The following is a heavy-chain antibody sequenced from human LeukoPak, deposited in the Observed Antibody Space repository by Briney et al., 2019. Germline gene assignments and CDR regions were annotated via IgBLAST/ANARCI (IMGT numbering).Heavy chain of an antibody. CDR3: ARGLDYYDSSGYRLPALGY. CDR2: INHSGST. J-gene: IGHJ4*02. D-gene: IGHD3-22*01. V-gene: IGHV4-34*01. Sequence: AETLSLTCAVYGGSFSGYYWTWIRQPPGKGLEWIAEINHSGSTNYNSSLKSRVTMSVATSKHQFSLKLRSVTAADTAVYYCARGLDYYDSSGYRLPALGYWGQGALVTVSS. CDR1: GGSFSGYY.